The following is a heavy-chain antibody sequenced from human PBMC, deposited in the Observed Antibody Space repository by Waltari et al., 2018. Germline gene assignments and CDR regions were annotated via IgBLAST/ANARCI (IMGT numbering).Heavy chain of an antibody. J-gene: IGHJ4*02. D-gene: IGHD6-13*01. CDR3: ASSVSSSRIAAAGTELGRDY. Sequence: QVQLQQWGAGLLKPSETLSLTCAVYGGSFSGYYWSWIRQPPGKGLEWIGEINHSGSTNSNPSLKSRVTISVDTSKNQFSLKLSSVTAADTAVYYCASSVSSSRIAAAGTELGRDYWGQGTLVTVSS. CDR2: INHSGST. CDR1: GGSFSGYY. V-gene: IGHV4-34*01.